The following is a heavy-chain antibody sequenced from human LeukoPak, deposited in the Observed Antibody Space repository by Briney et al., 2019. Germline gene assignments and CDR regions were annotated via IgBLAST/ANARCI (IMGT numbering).Heavy chain of an antibody. V-gene: IGHV3-21*01. CDR1: GFTFSTYT. Sequence: GGSLRLSCAASGFTFSTYTMNWVRQAPGKGLEWLSSISASGGSKYYADSVRGRFIISRDNARESLYLQMNNQRAEDTAVYYCVRGDRRDFWGQGTLVTVSS. D-gene: IGHD2-21*02. J-gene: IGHJ4*02. CDR3: VRGDRRDF. CDR2: ISASGGSK.